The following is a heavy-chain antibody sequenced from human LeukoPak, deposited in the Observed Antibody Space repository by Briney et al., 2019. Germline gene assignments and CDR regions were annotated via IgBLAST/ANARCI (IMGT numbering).Heavy chain of an antibody. D-gene: IGHD2-21*01. CDR1: GFTFSNYE. Sequence: GGSLRLFCAASGFTFSNYEMNWVRQAPGKGLEWVSYISSSGSAIYYADSVKGRFTISRDNAKNSLYLQMSSLRAEDTAVYYCAREEINCGGDCFYYWGRGTLVTVSS. CDR2: ISSSGSAI. V-gene: IGHV3-48*03. CDR3: AREEINCGGDCFYY. J-gene: IGHJ4*02.